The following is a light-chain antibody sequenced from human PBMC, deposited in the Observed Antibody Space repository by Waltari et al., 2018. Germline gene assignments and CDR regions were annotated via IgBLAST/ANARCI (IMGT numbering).Light chain of an antibody. V-gene: IGLV3-9*01. CDR3: QVWDSNIWV. CDR2: SNT. CDR1: NVGNKN. Sequence: SYELTQPLSVSVALGQTARISCAGNNVGNKNVHWYQQKPGQAPVLVIYSNTNWPSEIPERISASTSGNTATLTISRAQAGDEGGYYCQVWDSNIWVFGGGTKLTVL. J-gene: IGLJ3*02.